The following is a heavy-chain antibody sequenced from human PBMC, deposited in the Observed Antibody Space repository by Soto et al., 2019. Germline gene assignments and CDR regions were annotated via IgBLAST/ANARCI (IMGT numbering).Heavy chain of an antibody. V-gene: IGHV4-34*01. CDR3: AADRTYCGGDCYVD. Sequence: SETLSLTCAVYGGSFSGYYWSWIRQPPGKGLEWIGEINHSGSTNYNPSLKSRVTISVDTSKNQFSLKLSSLRSEDTAVYYCAADRTYCGGDCYVDWGQGTLVPVSS. J-gene: IGHJ4*02. CDR2: INHSGST. D-gene: IGHD2-21*02. CDR1: GGSFSGYY.